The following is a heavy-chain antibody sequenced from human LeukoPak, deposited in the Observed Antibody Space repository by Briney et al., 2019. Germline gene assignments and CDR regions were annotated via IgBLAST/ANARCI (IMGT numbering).Heavy chain of an antibody. V-gene: IGHV1-2*02. CDR2: INPNSGGT. D-gene: IGHD6-13*01. Sequence: ASVTVSCKASGYTFTGYYMHWVRQAPAQGLEWMGWINPNSGGTNYAQKFQGRVTVTRDTSISTAYMELSRLRSDDTAVYYCASGYSSSWYSSSYYYYYMDGWGKGTTVTVSS. J-gene: IGHJ6*03. CDR1: GYTFTGYY. CDR3: ASGYSSSWYSSSYYYYYMDG.